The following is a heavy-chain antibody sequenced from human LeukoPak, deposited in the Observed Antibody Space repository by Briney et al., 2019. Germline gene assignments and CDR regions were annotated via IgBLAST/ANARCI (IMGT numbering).Heavy chain of an antibody. V-gene: IGHV4-30-2*01. CDR1: GGSISSGGYS. CDR3: ARYCGGDCKLYYFDY. J-gene: IGHJ4*02. Sequence: PSETLSLTCAVSGGSISSGGYSWSWIRQPPGKGLEWIGYIYHSGSTYYNPSLKSRVTISVDRSKNQFSLKLSSVTAADTAVYYCARYCGGDCKLYYFDYWGQGTLVTASS. CDR2: IYHSGST. D-gene: IGHD2-21*02.